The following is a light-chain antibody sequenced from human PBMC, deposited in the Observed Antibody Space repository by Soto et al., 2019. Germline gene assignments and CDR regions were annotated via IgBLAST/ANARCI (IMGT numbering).Light chain of an antibody. Sequence: DIQMTQSPSTLSASVGDGVTITCRASQSISSWLAWYQQKPGKAPKLLIYKASSLESGVPSRFSGSGSGTEFTLTISSLQPDDFATYYCQQYNSYQFTFGPGTKVDIK. J-gene: IGKJ3*01. V-gene: IGKV1-5*03. CDR1: QSISSW. CDR2: KAS. CDR3: QQYNSYQFT.